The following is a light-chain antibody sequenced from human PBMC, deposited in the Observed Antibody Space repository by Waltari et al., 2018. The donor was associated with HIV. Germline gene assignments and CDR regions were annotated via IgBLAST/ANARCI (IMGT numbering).Light chain of an antibody. V-gene: IGLV2-14*03. J-gene: IGLJ1*01. CDR2: DVT. CDR3: SSYTNSSPYV. Sequence: QSALTQPASVSGSPGQSITISCTGTSSDVGDFNSVSWYQQHPGKAPKLMIYDVTKRPSGVSNLFSGSKSGSTASLTISGLQPEDEADYYCSSYTNSSPYVFGTGTKVTVL. CDR1: SSDVGDFNS.